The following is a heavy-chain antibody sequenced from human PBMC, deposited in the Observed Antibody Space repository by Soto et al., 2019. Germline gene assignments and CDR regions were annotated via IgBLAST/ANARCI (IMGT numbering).Heavy chain of an antibody. D-gene: IGHD5-18*01. J-gene: IGHJ4*02. CDR3: ARAPSGYSYGYFLGY. V-gene: IGHV3-33*01. CDR1: GFTFSSYG. Sequence: QVQLVESGGGVVQPGRSLRLSCAASGFTFSSYGMHWVRQAPGKGLGWVAVIWYDGSNKYYADSVKGRFTISRDNSKNTLYLQMNSLRAEDTAVYYCARAPSGYSYGYFLGYWGQGTLVTVSS. CDR2: IWYDGSNK.